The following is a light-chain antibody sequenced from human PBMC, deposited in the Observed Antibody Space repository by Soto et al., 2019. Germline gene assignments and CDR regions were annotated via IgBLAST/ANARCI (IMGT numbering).Light chain of an antibody. CDR2: DAT. J-gene: IGLJ1*01. V-gene: IGLV2-14*01. CDR1: SSDVGGYNF. CDR3: SSYTSISTYV. Sequence: QSVLTQPASVSGSPGQSITISCTGTSSDVGGYNFVSWYQQHPDKAPKLMIYDATNRPSGVSNRFSGSKSGNTASLTISGLQAEDEADYYRSSYTSISTYVFGTGTKVTVL.